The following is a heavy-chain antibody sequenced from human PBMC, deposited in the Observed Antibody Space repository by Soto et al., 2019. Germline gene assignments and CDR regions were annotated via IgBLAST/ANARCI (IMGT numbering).Heavy chain of an antibody. D-gene: IGHD5-12*01. CDR3: ARDRGYSGYDREVFDF. CDR2: ISATGGSA. Sequence: EVQLLQSWGGLVQPGGSLRLSCVASGFTFSSYAMNWVRQAPGKGPEWVSSISATGGSAYYADSVKGRFTISRDNSKNTLYLQMDSLRADDTAVYYCARDRGYSGYDREVFDFWGQGTLVTVSS. J-gene: IGHJ4*02. V-gene: IGHV3-23*01. CDR1: GFTFSSYA.